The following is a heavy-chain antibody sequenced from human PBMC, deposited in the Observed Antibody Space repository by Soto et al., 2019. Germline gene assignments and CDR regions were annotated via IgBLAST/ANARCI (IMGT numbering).Heavy chain of an antibody. CDR1: GFTFSTYG. J-gene: IGHJ4*02. Sequence: PGGSLRLSCAASGFTFSTYGMHWVRQAPDKGLEWVAVISYDGSNKYYADYVKGRFTISRDNSKNTLYLQMNSLRVEDTAVYYCAKDLTGYSSRFSHFDYWGQGTLVTVSS. CDR2: ISYDGSNK. D-gene: IGHD6-13*01. V-gene: IGHV3-30*18. CDR3: AKDLTGYSSRFSHFDY.